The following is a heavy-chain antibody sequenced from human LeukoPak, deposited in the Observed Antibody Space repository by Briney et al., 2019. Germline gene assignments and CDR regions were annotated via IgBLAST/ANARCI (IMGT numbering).Heavy chain of an antibody. CDR2: IDASDCYT. V-gene: IGHV5-10-1*01. CDR3: ARQDCSGGSCFRNYWFDP. J-gene: IGHJ5*02. Sequence: PGESLAISCEGSGSPFTSYWISGGRQLRGKGVEWMGRIDASDCYTNYSPSFQGHVTISADNSISTAYLQWSSLKASDTAMYYCARQDCSGGSCFRNYWFDPWGQGTLVTVSS. CDR1: GSPFTSYW. D-gene: IGHD2-15*01.